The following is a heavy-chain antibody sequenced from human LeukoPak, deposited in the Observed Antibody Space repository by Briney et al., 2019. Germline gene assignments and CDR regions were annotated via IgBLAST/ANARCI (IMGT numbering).Heavy chain of an antibody. CDR1: AFTFSDYS. J-gene: IGHJ4*02. CDR3: ARDRIKSGSYYFDY. D-gene: IGHD1-26*01. CDR2: ISGRSSTI. V-gene: IGHV3-48*01. Sequence: GGSLRLSCAASAFTFSDYSMNWVRQAPGKGLEWVSYISGRSSTIYYADSVKGRFTISRDNAKNSMYLQMNSLRAEDTAVYYCARDRIKSGSYYFDYWGRGTLVTVSS.